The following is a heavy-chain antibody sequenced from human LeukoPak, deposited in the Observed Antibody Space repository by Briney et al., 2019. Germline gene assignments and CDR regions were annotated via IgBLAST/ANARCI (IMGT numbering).Heavy chain of an antibody. J-gene: IGHJ3*02. D-gene: IGHD2-2*01. Sequence: SETLSLTCTVSGGSISSSSYYWGWIRQPPGKGLEWIGSIYYSGSTYYNPSLKSRVTISVDTPKNQFSLKLSSVTAADTAVYYCARGLDIVVVPAVFSPDHDAFDIWGQGTMVTVSS. CDR1: GGSISSSSYY. CDR2: IYYSGST. V-gene: IGHV4-39*01. CDR3: ARGLDIVVVPAVFSPDHDAFDI.